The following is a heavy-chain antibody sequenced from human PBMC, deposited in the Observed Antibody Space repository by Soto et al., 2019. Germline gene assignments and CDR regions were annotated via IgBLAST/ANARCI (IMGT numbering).Heavy chain of an antibody. CDR2: IDYSGRT. V-gene: IGHV4-31*03. CDR3: ARANYIVVVPAATANWFDP. Sequence: QVPLQASGPGLVKPSPTLSLTCTVSGGSISSGGYSWSWIRQHPGKGLEWIGHIDYSGRTYYHPSLKSRVTISVDTSKNQFSLKLSSVTAADTAVYYCARANYIVVVPAATANWFDPWGQGTLGTVAS. J-gene: IGHJ5*02. D-gene: IGHD2-2*01. CDR1: GGSISSGGYS.